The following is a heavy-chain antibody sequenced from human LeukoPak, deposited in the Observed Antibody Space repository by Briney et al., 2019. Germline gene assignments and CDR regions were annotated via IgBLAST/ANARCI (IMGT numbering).Heavy chain of an antibody. CDR1: GYTFTTYG. CDR3: ARKTSTVTGNGWFDP. J-gene: IGHJ5*02. Sequence: ASVKVSCKASGYTFTTYGISWVRQAPGQGLEWMGWISAYNGHTNYAQKLQGRVTMTTDASTTTAYMELRSLRSDDTAVYYCARKTSTVTGNGWFDPWGQGTLVTVSS. V-gene: IGHV1-18*01. D-gene: IGHD4-17*01. CDR2: ISAYNGHT.